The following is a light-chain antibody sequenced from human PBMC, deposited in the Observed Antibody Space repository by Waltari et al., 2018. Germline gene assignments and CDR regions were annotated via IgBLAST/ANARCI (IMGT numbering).Light chain of an antibody. CDR2: RNN. CDR1: SSNIGSNS. J-gene: IGLJ3*02. Sequence: QSVLTQPPSASGTPGQRVTISCSGSSSNIGSNSVYWYQQLPGTAPTLLIYRNNRRPSGVPDRFSVSKSGTSASLAISGLRSEDEADYYCAAWDDSLSGRVFGGGTKLTVL. V-gene: IGLV1-47*01. CDR3: AAWDDSLSGRV.